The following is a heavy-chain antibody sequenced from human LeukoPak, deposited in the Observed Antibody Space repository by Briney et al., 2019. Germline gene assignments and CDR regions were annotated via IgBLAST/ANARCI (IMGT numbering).Heavy chain of an antibody. Sequence: GGSPRLPCVASGFTFSSYAMSWVRQAPGKGLEWVSAISGDTFYTYYTDSVQGRCTISRDNSKNTVYLQMNSLRAEDTALYYCARDLGATGTTYWGQGTLVTVSS. CDR3: ARDLGATGTTY. D-gene: IGHD6-13*01. J-gene: IGHJ4*02. V-gene: IGHV3-23*01. CDR1: GFTFSSYA. CDR2: ISGDTFYT.